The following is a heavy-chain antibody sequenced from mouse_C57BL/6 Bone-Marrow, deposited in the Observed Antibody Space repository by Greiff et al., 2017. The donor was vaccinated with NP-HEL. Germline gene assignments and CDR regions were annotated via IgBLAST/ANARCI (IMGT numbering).Heavy chain of an antibody. CDR2: ISSGSSTI. CDR1: GFTFSDYG. V-gene: IGHV5-17*01. J-gene: IGHJ3*01. D-gene: IGHD3-2*02. CDR3: AGTAQWFAY. Sequence: EVKLVESGGGLVKPGGSLKLSCAASGFTFSDYGMHWVRQAPEKGLEWVAYISSGSSTIYYADTVKGRFTISRANAKNTLFLQMTSLRSEDTAMYYCAGTAQWFAYWGQGTLVTVSA.